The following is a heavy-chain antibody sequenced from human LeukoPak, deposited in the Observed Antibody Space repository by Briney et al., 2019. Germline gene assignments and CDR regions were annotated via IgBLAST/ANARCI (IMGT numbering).Heavy chain of an antibody. CDR2: NSGSGDAT. CDR3: AKSQEDDSSGYHYSDFDY. Sequence: PGGSLRLSCAASGFTFSTYAMSWVRQAPGKGLGWVSANSGSGDATYYADSVKGRFTISRDKSKNTLYLQMNSLRVEDTALYYCAKSQEDDSSGYHYSDFDYWGQGTLVTVSS. CDR1: GFTFSTYA. J-gene: IGHJ4*02. V-gene: IGHV3-23*01. D-gene: IGHD3-22*01.